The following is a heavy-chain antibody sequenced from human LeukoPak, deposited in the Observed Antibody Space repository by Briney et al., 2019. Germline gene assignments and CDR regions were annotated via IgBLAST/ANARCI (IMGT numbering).Heavy chain of an antibody. CDR2: IKQDGSEK. J-gene: IGHJ3*02. CDR3: ARSGSKNSSSWYDAFDI. Sequence: GGSLRLSCAASGFTFSGYWMSWVRQAPGKGLEWVANIKQDGSEKYYVDSVEGRFTISRDNAKNSLYLQMNSLRAEDTAVYYCARSGSKNSSSWYDAFDIWGQGTMVTVSS. D-gene: IGHD6-13*01. CDR1: GFTFSGYW. V-gene: IGHV3-7*01.